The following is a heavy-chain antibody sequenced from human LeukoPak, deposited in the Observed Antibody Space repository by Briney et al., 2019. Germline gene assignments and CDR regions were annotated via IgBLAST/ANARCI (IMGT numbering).Heavy chain of an antibody. D-gene: IGHD2-21*02. Sequence: PGGSLRLSCAASGFTFSSYAMHWVRQAPGKGLEWVAVISYDGSNKYYADSVKGRFTISRDNSKNTLYLQMNSLRAEDTAVYYCAGDFKVVTATSLFDYWGQGTLVTVSS. CDR1: GFTFSSYA. J-gene: IGHJ4*02. CDR2: ISYDGSNK. V-gene: IGHV3-30-3*01. CDR3: AGDFKVVTATSLFDY.